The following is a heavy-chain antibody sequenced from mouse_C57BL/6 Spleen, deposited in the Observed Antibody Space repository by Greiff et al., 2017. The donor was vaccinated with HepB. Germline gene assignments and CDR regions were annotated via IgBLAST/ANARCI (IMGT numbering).Heavy chain of an antibody. D-gene: IGHD2-4*01. CDR1: GFTFSSYA. J-gene: IGHJ3*01. CDR3: TRGNDYVWFAY. Sequence: EVMLVESGEGLVKPGGSLKLSCAASGFTFSSYAMSWVRQTPEKRLEWVAYISSGGDYIYYADTVKGRFTISRDNARNTLYLQMSSLKSEDTAMYYCTRGNDYVWFAYWGQGTLVTVSA. CDR2: ISSGGDYI. V-gene: IGHV5-9-1*02.